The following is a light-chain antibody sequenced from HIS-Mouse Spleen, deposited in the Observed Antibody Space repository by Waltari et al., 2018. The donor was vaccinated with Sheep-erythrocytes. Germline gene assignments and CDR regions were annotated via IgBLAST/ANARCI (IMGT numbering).Light chain of an antibody. CDR1: SSDVGGYNY. Sequence: QSALTQPRSVSGSPGQSVTISCTGTSSDVGGYNYVSWYQQHPGQDPKLMIYDVSKRPSGVPDRFSGSKSGNTASLTISGLQAEDEADYYCCSYAGSYTFWVFGGGTKLTVL. J-gene: IGLJ3*02. CDR3: CSYAGSYTFWV. CDR2: DVS. V-gene: IGLV2-11*01.